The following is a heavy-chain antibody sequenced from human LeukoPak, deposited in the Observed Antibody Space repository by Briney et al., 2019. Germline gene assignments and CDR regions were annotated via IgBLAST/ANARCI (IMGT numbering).Heavy chain of an antibody. Sequence: GGSLRLSCAASRFTFSSYAMSWVRQAPGKCLEWVSAISGSGGVTYYADSVKGRFTISRDNSNNTLYLQMISLRAEDTAVYYCAKDPDCTSGVCYTFFDYWGQGTLVTVSS. J-gene: IGHJ4*02. CDR2: ISGSGGVT. D-gene: IGHD2-8*01. CDR3: AKDPDCTSGVCYTFFDY. V-gene: IGHV3-23*01. CDR1: RFTFSSYA.